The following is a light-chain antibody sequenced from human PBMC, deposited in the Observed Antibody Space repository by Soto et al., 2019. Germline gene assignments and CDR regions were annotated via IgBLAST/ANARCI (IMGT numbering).Light chain of an antibody. V-gene: IGLV1-40*01. CDR1: SSNIGAGYD. CDR2: RNT. Sequence: QSVLAQPPSVSGAPGQRVTISCTGSSSNIGAGYDVHWYQQLPGAAPKLLIYRNTNRPSGVPDRFSGSKSGTSASLTITGLQAEDEADYHCQSYDNSLSGSRVFGGGTKLTVL. J-gene: IGLJ3*02. CDR3: QSYDNSLSGSRV.